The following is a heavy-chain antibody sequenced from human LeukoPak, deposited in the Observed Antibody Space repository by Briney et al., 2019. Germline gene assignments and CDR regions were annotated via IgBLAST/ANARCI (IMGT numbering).Heavy chain of an antibody. CDR3: VRARVRARSGAFDV. Sequence: PGGSLRLSCVGSGFTFRHYVMHWVRQAPGKGLEWVAVISYDETHKFYADSVKGRFTISRVNSNATLFLQMNSLRSEDAAVYYCVRARVRARSGAFDVWGQGTLVTVTS. CDR2: ISYDETHK. J-gene: IGHJ3*01. D-gene: IGHD3-10*01. V-gene: IGHV3-30*04. CDR1: GFTFRHYV.